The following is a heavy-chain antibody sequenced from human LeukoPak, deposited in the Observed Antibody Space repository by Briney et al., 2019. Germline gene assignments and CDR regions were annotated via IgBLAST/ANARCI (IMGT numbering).Heavy chain of an antibody. CDR3: ARDRIFGVARLDY. CDR2: ISDSSLTI. Sequence: GGSLRLSCAAPGFTFSSNSMNWVRQAPGKGLEWISYISDSSLTIYYADSVKGRFTISRDNAKNSLYLQMNSLRAEDTAVYYCARDRIFGVARLDYWGQGTLVTVSS. D-gene: IGHD3-3*01. CDR1: GFTFSSNS. V-gene: IGHV3-48*01. J-gene: IGHJ4*02.